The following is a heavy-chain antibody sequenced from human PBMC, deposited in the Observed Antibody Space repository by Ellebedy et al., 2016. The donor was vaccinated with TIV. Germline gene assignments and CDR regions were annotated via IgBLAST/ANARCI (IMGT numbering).Heavy chain of an antibody. CDR3: ARSYYGSGSPDY. J-gene: IGHJ4*02. Sequence: GESLKISCAASGFTFSSYAMNWVRQAPGKGLEWVSAISGSGDTTYYADSVKGRFTISRDNSQDTVHLQMNSLRGEDTALYYCARSYYGSGSPDYWGQGTLVTVSS. CDR1: GFTFSSYA. CDR2: ISGSGDTT. D-gene: IGHD3-10*01. V-gene: IGHV3-23*01.